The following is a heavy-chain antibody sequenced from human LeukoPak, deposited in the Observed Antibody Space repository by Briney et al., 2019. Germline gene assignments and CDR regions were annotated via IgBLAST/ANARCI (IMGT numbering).Heavy chain of an antibody. J-gene: IGHJ4*02. Sequence: GGSLRLSCAASGFTFSSYEMNWVRQAPGKGLEWVSYISSSGSTIYCADSVKGRFTISRDNAKNSLYLQMNSLRAEDTAVYYCARASYGYLDYWGQGTLVTVSS. V-gene: IGHV3-48*03. CDR1: GFTFSSYE. CDR2: ISSSGSTI. D-gene: IGHD5-18*01. CDR3: ARASYGYLDY.